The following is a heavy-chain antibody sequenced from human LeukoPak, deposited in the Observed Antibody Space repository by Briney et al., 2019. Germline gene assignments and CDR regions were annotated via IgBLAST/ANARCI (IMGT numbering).Heavy chain of an antibody. CDR1: GGSFSGYY. J-gene: IGHJ4*02. CDR2: INHSGST. V-gene: IGHV4-34*01. Sequence: SETLSLTCAVYGGSFSGYYWSRIRQPPGKGLEWIGEINHSGSTNYNPSLKSRVTISVDTSKNQFSLKLSSVTAADTAVYYCARLSIAAPKFDYWGQGTLVTVSS. CDR3: ARLSIAAPKFDY. D-gene: IGHD6-6*01.